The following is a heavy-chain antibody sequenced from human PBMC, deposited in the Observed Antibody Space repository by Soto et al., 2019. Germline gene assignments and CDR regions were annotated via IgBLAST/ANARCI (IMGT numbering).Heavy chain of an antibody. CDR1: GFTFSNYW. CDR2: ISPDGSTT. V-gene: IGHV3-74*01. J-gene: IGHJ4*02. CDR3: ARFRNSWYFDY. D-gene: IGHD6-13*01. Sequence: GGSLRLSCSGSGFTFSNYWLYWVRQSPQKGLVWVSRISPDGSTTSYADSVKGRFTISRDNAKNTLSLQMNSLRAEDTALYYCARFRNSWYFDYLGQGTVVTVSS.